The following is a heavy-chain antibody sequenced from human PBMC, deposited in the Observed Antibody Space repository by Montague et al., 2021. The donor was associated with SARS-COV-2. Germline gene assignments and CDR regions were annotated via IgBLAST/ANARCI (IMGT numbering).Heavy chain of an antibody. D-gene: IGHD2-2*01. Sequence: SETLSLTCTVSGGSISSYYWSWIRQPPGKGLGWIGYIYYSGSTNYNPSLKSRVTISVDTSKNQFSLRLSSVAAADTAVYYCAGRGLGYCSSTSCQNAFDIWGQGTMVTVSS. CDR2: IYYSGST. V-gene: IGHV4-59*08. CDR1: GGSISSYY. CDR3: AGRGLGYCSSTSCQNAFDI. J-gene: IGHJ3*02.